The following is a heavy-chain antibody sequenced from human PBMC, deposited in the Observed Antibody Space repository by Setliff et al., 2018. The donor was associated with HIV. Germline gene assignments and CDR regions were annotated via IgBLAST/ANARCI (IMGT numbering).Heavy chain of an antibody. J-gene: IGHJ4*02. Sequence: SETLSLTCAIFGGSISRSSYYWGWIRQPPGKGLEWIGAFSSKGNSYYNPSYKSRVTISIDSSKNLFSLRLNSLTAADTAVYYCAAQDLAELRGYYIDYWGQGAPVTVSS. CDR3: AAQDLAELRGYYIDY. CDR2: FSSKGNS. CDR1: GGSISRSSYY. D-gene: IGHD6-19*01. V-gene: IGHV4-39*07.